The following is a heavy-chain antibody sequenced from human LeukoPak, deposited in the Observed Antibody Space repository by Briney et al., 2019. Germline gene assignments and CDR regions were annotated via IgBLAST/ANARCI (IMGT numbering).Heavy chain of an antibody. CDR1: GYTFTGYY. D-gene: IGHD3-22*01. V-gene: IGHV1-18*04. J-gene: IGHJ4*02. CDR2: ISAYNGNT. Sequence: GASVKVSCKASGYTFTGYYMHWVRQAPGQGLEWMGWISAYNGNTNYAQKLQGRVTMTTDTSTSTAYMELRSLRSDDTAVYYCARDTRYYYDSSGYHYWGQGTLVTVSS. CDR3: ARDTRYYYDSSGYHY.